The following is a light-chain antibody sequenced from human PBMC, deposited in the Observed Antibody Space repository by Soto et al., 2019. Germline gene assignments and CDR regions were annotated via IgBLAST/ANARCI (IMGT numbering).Light chain of an antibody. J-gene: IGLJ2*01. CDR2: DVT. CDR3: CSYAGIYPV. Sequence: QSALTQPRSVSGSPEQSVTISCTGTRRDVGGYNYVSWYQQHPGKAPKLMIYDVTRRPSGVPDRFSGSKSGNTASLTISGLQAEDEAEYFCCSYAGIYPVFGGATKLTVL. V-gene: IGLV2-11*01. CDR1: RRDVGGYNY.